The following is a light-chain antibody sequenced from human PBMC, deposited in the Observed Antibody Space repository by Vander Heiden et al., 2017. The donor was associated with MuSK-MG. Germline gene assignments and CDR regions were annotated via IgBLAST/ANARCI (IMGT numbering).Light chain of an antibody. Sequence: DIQLTQSPSFLSASVGDRVTITCRATQGISSYVAWYQQKPGKTPNLLIYAASSLQSGVPSRFRGSGSGTEFTLTISSLQPEDFATYYCQQVNSFPFTFGHGTKVDIK. CDR2: AAS. V-gene: IGKV1-9*01. J-gene: IGKJ3*01. CDR1: QGISSY. CDR3: QQVNSFPFT.